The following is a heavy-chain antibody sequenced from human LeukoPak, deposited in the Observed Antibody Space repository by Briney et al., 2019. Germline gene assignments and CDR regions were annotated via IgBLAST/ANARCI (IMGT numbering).Heavy chain of an antibody. J-gene: IGHJ4*02. CDR2: ISCSGGST. CDR1: GFTFSSYA. Sequence: PGGSLRLSCAASGFTFSSYAMSWVRQAPGKGLEWVSAISCSGGSTYYADSVKGRFTISRDNSKNTLYLQMNSLRAEDTAVYYCARDRKGSSSWYGGVYYFDYWGQGTLVTVSS. V-gene: IGHV3-23*01. CDR3: ARDRKGSSSWYGGVYYFDY. D-gene: IGHD6-13*01.